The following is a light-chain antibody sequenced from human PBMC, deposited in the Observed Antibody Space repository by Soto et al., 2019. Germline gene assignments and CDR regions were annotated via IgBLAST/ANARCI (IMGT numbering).Light chain of an antibody. Sequence: EIVLTQSPGTLSLSPRERATLSCRASQSVSSNYLAWYQHKPGQAPRLLIYGASSRAPGIPDRFSGSGSGTDFTLTISRLEPEDFAVYYCQQYAASPRTFGQGTQVDVK. J-gene: IGKJ1*01. CDR1: QSVSSNY. CDR3: QQYAASPRT. CDR2: GAS. V-gene: IGKV3-20*01.